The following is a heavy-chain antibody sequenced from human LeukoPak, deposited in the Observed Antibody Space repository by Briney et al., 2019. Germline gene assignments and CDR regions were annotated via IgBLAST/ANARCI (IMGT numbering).Heavy chain of an antibody. CDR1: GFTFSSYA. D-gene: IGHD6-13*01. CDR2: ISYDGSNK. V-gene: IGHV3-30*14. Sequence: PGGSLRLSCAASGFTFSSYAMHWVRQAPGKGLEWVAVISYDGSNKYYADSVKGRFTISRDNSKNTLYLQMNSLRAEDTAVYYCARDKRRSSWAPGGAYYYGMDVWGQGTTVTVSS. J-gene: IGHJ6*02. CDR3: ARDKRRSSWAPGGAYYYGMDV.